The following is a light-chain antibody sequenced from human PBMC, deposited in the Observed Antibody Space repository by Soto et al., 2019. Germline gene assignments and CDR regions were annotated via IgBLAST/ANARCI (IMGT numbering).Light chain of an antibody. Sequence: RAQSPASLSVARGRSTTISCRASLSVGTKVAWYQKKSGQDPRLLVYGASTRATGTPARFSGSGSGTEFNLTISRLQSDEFAVYKCQQYNNWTLTGGGGTKVDIK. CDR3: QQYNNWTLT. V-gene: IGKV3-15*01. CDR1: LSVGTK. CDR2: GAS. J-gene: IGKJ4*01.